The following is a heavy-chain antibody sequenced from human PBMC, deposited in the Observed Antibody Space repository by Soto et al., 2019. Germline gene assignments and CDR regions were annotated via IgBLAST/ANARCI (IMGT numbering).Heavy chain of an antibody. Sequence: QVQLVESGGGVVQPGRSLRLSCAASGFTISSYGMHWVRQAPGKGLEGVAVISYDGSTKYYADSVKGRFTISRDNSKNTLYLQMISLRTEDTAVYYCAKALVGSSSWFDYWGQGTLVTVSS. V-gene: IGHV3-30*18. J-gene: IGHJ4*02. CDR2: ISYDGSTK. CDR3: AKALVGSSSWFDY. D-gene: IGHD6-13*01. CDR1: GFTISSYG.